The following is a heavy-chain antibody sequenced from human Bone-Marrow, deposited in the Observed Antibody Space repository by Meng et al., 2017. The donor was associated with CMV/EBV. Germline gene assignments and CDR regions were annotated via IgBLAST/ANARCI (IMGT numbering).Heavy chain of an antibody. Sequence: ASVKVSCKPSGYTFTNYGISWVRQAPGQGREWMGWISAYNGNTDYAQKLQGRVTMTTDTTTSTASIEPRRLRSDHTAVYYCAREFGMRYHLLFIYYYYGMDVWGQGTTVTVSS. CDR3: AREFGMRYHLLFIYYYYGMDV. J-gene: IGHJ6*02. D-gene: IGHD2-2*01. CDR1: GYTFTNYG. CDR2: ISAYNGNT. V-gene: IGHV1-18*01.